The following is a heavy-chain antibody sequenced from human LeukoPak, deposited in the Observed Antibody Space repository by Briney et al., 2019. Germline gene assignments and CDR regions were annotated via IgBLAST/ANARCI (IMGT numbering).Heavy chain of an antibody. CDR1: GFTFSDYY. CDR3: ARRRYSGSSQHFDY. CDR2: ISTSGSTI. V-gene: IGHV3-11*04. D-gene: IGHD1-26*01. J-gene: IGHJ4*02. Sequence: GGSLRLSCAASGFTFSDYYMSWIRQAPGKGLEWVSYISTSGSTIYYADSVKGRFTISRDNAKNSLYLQMNSLRAEDTAVYYCARRRYSGSSQHFDYWGLGTLVTVSS.